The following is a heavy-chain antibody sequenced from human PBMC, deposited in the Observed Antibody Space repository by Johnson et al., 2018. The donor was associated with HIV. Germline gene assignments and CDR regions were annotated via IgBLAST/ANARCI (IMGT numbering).Heavy chain of an antibody. J-gene: IGHJ3*02. CDR1: GFTFSSYA. V-gene: IGHV3-30-3*01. CDR2: ISYDGSNK. D-gene: IGHD5-12*01. CDR3: ARGRARAFDI. Sequence: QMQLVESGGGLVQPGGSLRLSCAASGFTFSSYAMHWVRQAPGKGLEWVAVISYDGSNKYYADSVKCRFTISRDNSKNTLYLQMNSLRAEDTAVYYCARGRARAFDIWGQGTMVTVSS.